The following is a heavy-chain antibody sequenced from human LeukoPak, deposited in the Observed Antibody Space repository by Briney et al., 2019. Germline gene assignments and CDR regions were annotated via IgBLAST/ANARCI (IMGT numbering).Heavy chain of an antibody. CDR3: ANHETYCSGGSCYLVDY. CDR2: INHSGST. D-gene: IGHD2-15*01. Sequence: SETLSLTCTVSGGSISSSYWSWIRQPPGKGLEWIGEINHSGSTNYNPSLKSRVTISVDTSKNQFSLKLSSVTAADTAVYYCANHETYCSGGSCYLVDYWGQGTLVTVSS. J-gene: IGHJ4*02. V-gene: IGHV4-34*01. CDR1: GGSISSSY.